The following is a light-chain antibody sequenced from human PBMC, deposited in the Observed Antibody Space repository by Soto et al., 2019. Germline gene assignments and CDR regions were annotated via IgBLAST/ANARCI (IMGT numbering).Light chain of an antibody. CDR3: QTWVTGIVV. Sequence: QPVLTQSPSASASLGASVKLTCTLSSGHSSYANAWHQQQPEKGPRYLMNLNIDGSHSKGDGIPDRFSGSSSGAERYLTISRLQSEDEADYYCQTWVTGIVVFGGGTKLTVL. CDR2: LNIDGSH. V-gene: IGLV4-69*01. J-gene: IGLJ2*01. CDR1: SGHSSYA.